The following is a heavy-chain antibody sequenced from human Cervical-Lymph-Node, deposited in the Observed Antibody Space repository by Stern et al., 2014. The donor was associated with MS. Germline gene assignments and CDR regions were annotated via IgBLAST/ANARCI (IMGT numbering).Heavy chain of an antibody. CDR3: ARGTTVFLYSFDL. D-gene: IGHD4-11*01. V-gene: IGHV3-9*01. CDR2: ISWNSVTK. J-gene: IGHJ4*02. Sequence: EVQLVESGGGLVQPGRSLRLSCAASGFTFDDYAMHWVRQVPGKGLAWVSGISWNSVTKGYADSVKGRFTISRDNAKNSGFLQLDSLRVEDTALYYCARGTTVFLYSFDLWGQGTLVTVSS. CDR1: GFTFDDYA.